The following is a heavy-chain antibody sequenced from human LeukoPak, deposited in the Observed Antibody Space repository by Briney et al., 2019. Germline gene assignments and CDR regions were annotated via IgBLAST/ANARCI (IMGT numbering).Heavy chain of an antibody. CDR1: GGSISSGSYY. V-gene: IGHV4-61*02. D-gene: IGHD6-25*01. CDR3: ARGVAAAVYDAFDI. CDR2: IYTSGST. Sequence: SETLSLTCTVSGGSISSGSYYWSWIRPPAGKGLEWIGRIYTSGSTNYNPSLKSRVTISVDTSKNQFSLKLSSVTAADTAVYYCARGVAAAVYDAFDIWGQGTMVTVSS. J-gene: IGHJ3*02.